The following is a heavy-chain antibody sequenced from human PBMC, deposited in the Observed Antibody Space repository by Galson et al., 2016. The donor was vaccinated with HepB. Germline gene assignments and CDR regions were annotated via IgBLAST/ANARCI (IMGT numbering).Heavy chain of an antibody. CDR3: ARPIAAAGNGWFDP. V-gene: IGHV5-51*01. Sequence: QSGAEVKKPGESLKISCKGSGYSFSTYWIAWVRQMPGKGLEWMGILYPGDSDTRYSPSFRGQVTISADKSINTAYLQWSSLKASDTAMYYCARPIAAAGNGWFDPWGQGTLVTVSS. D-gene: IGHD6-13*01. CDR2: LYPGDSDT. J-gene: IGHJ5*02. CDR1: GYSFSTYW.